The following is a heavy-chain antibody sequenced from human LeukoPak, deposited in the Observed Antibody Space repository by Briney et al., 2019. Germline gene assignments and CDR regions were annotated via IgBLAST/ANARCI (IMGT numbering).Heavy chain of an antibody. CDR3: ARGSSWYQRIDY. Sequence: LSLTCAVYGGSFSGYYWSWIRQAPGKGLEWVSYISSSGSTIYYADSVKGRFTISRDNAKNSLYLQMNSLRAEDTAVYYCARGSSWYQRIDYWGQGTLVTVSS. CDR2: ISSSGSTI. J-gene: IGHJ4*02. V-gene: IGHV3-11*01. CDR1: GGSFSGYY. D-gene: IGHD6-13*01.